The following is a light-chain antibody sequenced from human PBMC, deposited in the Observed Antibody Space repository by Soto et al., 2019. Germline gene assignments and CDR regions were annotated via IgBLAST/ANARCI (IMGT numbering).Light chain of an antibody. CDR3: SSFTRSRAYV. J-gene: IGLJ1*01. V-gene: IGLV2-8*01. CDR2: EVT. CDR1: SSDVGGYDY. Sequence: QSALTQPPSASGSPGQSVTISCTGTSSDVGGYDYVSWYQQHPGKAPKLMIYEVTKRPSGVPDRFSGSKSGNTASLTVSGLQAEDEADYYCSSFTRSRAYVFGSGTKVTVL.